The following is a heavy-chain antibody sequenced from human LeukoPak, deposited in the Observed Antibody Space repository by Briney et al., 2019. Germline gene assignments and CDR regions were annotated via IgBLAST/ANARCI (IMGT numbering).Heavy chain of an antibody. Sequence: PSETLSLTCTVSGGSISSYYWSWIRQPPGTGLERIGYIYYSGSTNYNPSLKSRVTISVDTSKNQFSLKLSSVTAADTAVYYCARSPPDYDFWSGYYFDYWGQGTLVTVSS. D-gene: IGHD3-3*01. V-gene: IGHV4-59*08. CDR2: IYYSGST. CDR1: GGSISSYY. CDR3: ARSPPDYDFWSGYYFDY. J-gene: IGHJ4*02.